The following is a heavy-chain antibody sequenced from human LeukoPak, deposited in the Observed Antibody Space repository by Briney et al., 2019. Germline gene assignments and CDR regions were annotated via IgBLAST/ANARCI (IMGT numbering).Heavy chain of an antibody. V-gene: IGHV5-51*01. CDR3: VRSRGYSYGYSYYFDY. Sequence: GESLKISCKGSGYSFPSYWIGWVRQLPGKGLEWMGIIYPGDSETRYSPSFQGQVTISADKSITTAYLQWSSLKASDTAMYYCVRSRGYSYGYSYYFDYWGQGTLVTVSS. J-gene: IGHJ4*02. CDR2: IYPGDSET. D-gene: IGHD5-18*01. CDR1: GYSFPSYW.